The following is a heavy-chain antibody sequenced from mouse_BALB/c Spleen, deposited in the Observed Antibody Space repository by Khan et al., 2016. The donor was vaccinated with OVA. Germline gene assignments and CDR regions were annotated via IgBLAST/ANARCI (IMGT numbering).Heavy chain of an antibody. J-gene: IGHJ2*01. CDR3: TRDRIDY. CDR2: INPTSGYT. V-gene: IGHV1-7*01. CDR1: GYTFTTYW. Sequence: VQLQQSGAELAKPGASVKMSCKASGYTFTTYWMHWVKQRPGQGLEWIGYINPTSGYTDYNERFKDKATLSADKSSSTAYMRLSSQTSEDSAVYYCTRDRIDYWGQGTTLTVSS.